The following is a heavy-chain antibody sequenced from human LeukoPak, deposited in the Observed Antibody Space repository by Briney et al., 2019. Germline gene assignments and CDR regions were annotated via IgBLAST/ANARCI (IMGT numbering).Heavy chain of an antibody. V-gene: IGHV3-66*02. D-gene: IGHD1-26*01. CDR1: GFTVSSNY. CDR3: PRNEVGATLDY. Sequence: GGSLRLSCAASGFTVSSNYMSWVRQAQVQGMEWVSVNYSGGSTYYADSVKGRFTISRDNYKNTLNFQMNSLRSEHTAVYYCPRNEVGATLDYWGQGTLATVSS. J-gene: IGHJ4*02. CDR2: NYSGGST.